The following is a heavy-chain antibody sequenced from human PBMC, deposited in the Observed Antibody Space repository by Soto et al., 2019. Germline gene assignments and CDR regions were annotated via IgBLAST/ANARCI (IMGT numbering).Heavy chain of an antibody. D-gene: IGHD3-22*01. CDR1: GFTFSSYW. CDR3: ARGGYYYDSSGYHFDY. V-gene: IGHV3-7*05. CDR2: IKQDGSEK. Sequence: EVQLVESGGGLVQPGGSLRLSCAASGFTFSSYWMSWVRQAPGKGLEWVANIKQDGSEKYYVDSVKGRFTISRDNAKNSLYLQMNSIRAEDTAVYYCARGGYYYDSSGYHFDYWGQGTLVTVSS. J-gene: IGHJ4*02.